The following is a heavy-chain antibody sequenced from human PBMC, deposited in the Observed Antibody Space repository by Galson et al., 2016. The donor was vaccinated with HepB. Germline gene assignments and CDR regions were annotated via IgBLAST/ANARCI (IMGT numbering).Heavy chain of an antibody. V-gene: IGHV3-7*03. CDR3: GKHGGFDY. D-gene: IGHD3-16*01. CDR2: LKEDGSEK. Sequence: SLSLSCAASGLMFSRSWMSWVRQAPGKGLEWVATLKEDGSEKYYVDSVKGRFTISRDNAKNTLYLYMNNLTAGDTAIYYCGKHGGFDYWGQGALVTVSS. CDR1: GLMFSRSW. J-gene: IGHJ4*02.